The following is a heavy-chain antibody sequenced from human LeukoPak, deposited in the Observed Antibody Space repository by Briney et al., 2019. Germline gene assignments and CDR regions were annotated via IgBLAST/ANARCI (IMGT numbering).Heavy chain of an antibody. CDR1: GGSISSASYY. D-gene: IGHD2-21*01. CDR3: ARSLHISAPFDV. Sequence: SETLSLTCTVSGGSISSASYYWSWIRQPAGKGLQWIGRIYTSGSTYYNPSLKSRVTISVDTSKNQFSLKLSSLTAADTAVYYCARSLHISAPFDVWGQGTLVTVSS. CDR2: IYTSGST. V-gene: IGHV4-61*02. J-gene: IGHJ4*02.